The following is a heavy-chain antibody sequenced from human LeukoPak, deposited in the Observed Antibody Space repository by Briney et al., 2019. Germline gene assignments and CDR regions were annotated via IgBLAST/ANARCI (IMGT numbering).Heavy chain of an antibody. CDR1: GYTFTGYY. CDR2: INPNSGGT. CDR3: ARVSRKTTSSFDY. D-gene: IGHD2-2*01. Sequence: ASVKVSCKASGYTFTGYYMRWVRQAPGQGLEWMGWINPNSGGTNYAQKFQGRVTMTRDTSISTAYMELSRLRSDDTAVYYCARVSRKTTSSFDYWGQGTLVTVSS. V-gene: IGHV1-2*02. J-gene: IGHJ4*02.